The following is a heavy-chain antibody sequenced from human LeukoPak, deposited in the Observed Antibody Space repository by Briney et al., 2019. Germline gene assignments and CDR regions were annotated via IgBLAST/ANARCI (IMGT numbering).Heavy chain of an antibody. CDR3: AREDGKGASFDI. CDR1: GYTFTSYY. V-gene: IGHV1-2*02. Sequence: GASVKVSCKASGYTFTSYYMHWVRQAPGLGLEWMGWINPDSGFTYYAQSFQGRVTMTRDTSISTAYMDLSRLTSDDTAMYYCAREDGKGASFDIWGQGTVVTVSP. D-gene: IGHD4-17*01. CDR2: INPDSGFT. J-gene: IGHJ3*02.